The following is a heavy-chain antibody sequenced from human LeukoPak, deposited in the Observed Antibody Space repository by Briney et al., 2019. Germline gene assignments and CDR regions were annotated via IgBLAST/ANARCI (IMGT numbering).Heavy chain of an antibody. Sequence: GGSLRLSCAASGFTVSSNYMNWVRQAPGKGLEWVSVIYSGGSTFYADSVKGRFTISRDNSKNTLYLQMNSLRAEDTAVYYCAKEQGGDYLNYFDYWGQGTLVTVSS. V-gene: IGHV3-53*01. J-gene: IGHJ4*02. CDR2: IYSGGST. CDR1: GFTVSSNY. CDR3: AKEQGGDYLNYFDY. D-gene: IGHD4-17*01.